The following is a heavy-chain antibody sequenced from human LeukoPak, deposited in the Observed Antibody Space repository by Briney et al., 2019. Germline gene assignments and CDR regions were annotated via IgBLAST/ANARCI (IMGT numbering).Heavy chain of an antibody. CDR2: ISYDGTNK. J-gene: IGHJ4*02. CDR3: ARDSSRVAAADFLYYFDY. CDR1: GFTFSSYA. V-gene: IGHV3-30*04. D-gene: IGHD6-13*01. Sequence: GGSLRLSCAASGFTFSSYAMHWVRQAPGKGLEWVAVISYDGTNKYYADSVKGRFTISRDNSKSTLYLQMNTLRAEGTAVYFCARDSSRVAAADFLYYFDYWGQGTLVTVSS.